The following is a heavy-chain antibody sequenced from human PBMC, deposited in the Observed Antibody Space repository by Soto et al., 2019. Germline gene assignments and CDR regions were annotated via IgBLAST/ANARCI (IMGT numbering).Heavy chain of an antibody. CDR2: ISIFKGKT. D-gene: IGHD5-12*01. CDR3: ARKGYIGNFGLDV. V-gene: IGHV1-18*01. Sequence: ASVKVSSRASCDTFLNYDVSCVRRAPGQGLEWMGWISIFKGKTYYELRLQVRVTLTTDTATTTAYMELRSLRSDDTAVYYCARKGYIGNFGLDVWGQETTVTVSS. J-gene: IGHJ6*02. CDR1: CDTFLNYD.